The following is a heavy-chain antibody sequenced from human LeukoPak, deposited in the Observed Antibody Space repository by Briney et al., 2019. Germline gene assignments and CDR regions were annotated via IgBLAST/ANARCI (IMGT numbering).Heavy chain of an antibody. D-gene: IGHD3-10*01. CDR1: GGSISSSSYY. V-gene: IGHV4-39*01. CDR2: IYYSGST. J-gene: IGHJ4*02. Sequence: SETLSLTCTVSGGSISSSSYYWGWIRQPPGKGLEWIGSIYYSGSTYYNPSLKSRVTISVDTSKNQFSLKLSSVTAADTAVYYCARSSGKLKDYWGQGTLVTVSS. CDR3: ARSSGKLKDY.